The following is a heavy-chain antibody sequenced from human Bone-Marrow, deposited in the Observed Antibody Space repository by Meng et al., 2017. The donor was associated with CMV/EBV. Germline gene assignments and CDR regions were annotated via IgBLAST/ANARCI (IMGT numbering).Heavy chain of an antibody. V-gene: IGHV4-39*07. CDR3: AKSTVTRFDP. D-gene: IGHD4-11*01. J-gene: IGHJ5*02. CDR1: GGSISSSSYY. CDR2: IYYSGST. Sequence: SETLSLTCTVSGGSISSSSYYWGWIRQPPGKGLEWIGSIYYSGSTYYNPSLKSRVTISVDTSKNQFSLKLSSVTAADTAVYYCAKSTVTRFDPWGQGTLVTVSS.